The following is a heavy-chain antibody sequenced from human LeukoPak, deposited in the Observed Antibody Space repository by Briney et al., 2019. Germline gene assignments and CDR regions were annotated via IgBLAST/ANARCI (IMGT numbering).Heavy chain of an antibody. CDR1: GGSISSSNW. Sequence: PSGTLSLTCAVSGGSISSSNWWSWVRQPPGKGLKWIGEIYHGGNTNFNPSLKSRVTISVDKSKNQFSLKLSSVTAADTAVYYCATITIFGVVIPYYYYMDVWGKGTTVTVS. CDR3: ATITIFGVVIPYYYYMDV. CDR2: IYHGGNT. J-gene: IGHJ6*03. D-gene: IGHD3-3*01. V-gene: IGHV4-4*02.